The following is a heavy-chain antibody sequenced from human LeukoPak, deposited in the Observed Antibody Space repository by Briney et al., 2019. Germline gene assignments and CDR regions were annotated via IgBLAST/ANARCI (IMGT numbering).Heavy chain of an antibody. CDR3: AKDAAYGSGPGYYYYGMDV. CDR1: GFTFSSYA. J-gene: IGHJ6*02. Sequence: GGSLRLSCAASGFTFSSYAMSWVRQAPGKGLECVSAISGSGGTTYYADSVKGRFTISRDNSKNTLYLQMNSLRAEDTAVYYCAKDAAYGSGPGYYYYGMDVWGQGTTVTVSS. D-gene: IGHD3-10*01. CDR2: ISGSGGTT. V-gene: IGHV3-23*01.